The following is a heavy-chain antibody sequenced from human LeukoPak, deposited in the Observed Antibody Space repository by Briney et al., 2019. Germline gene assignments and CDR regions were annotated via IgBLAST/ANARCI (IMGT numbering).Heavy chain of an antibody. V-gene: IGHV3-11*04. CDR1: GFTFSDYY. CDR3: AREGWFGELWIDY. Sequence: GGSLRLSCVASGFTFSDYYMSWIRQAPGKGLEWVSYMSSTGDTIYYADSVKGRFTISRDNAKNSLFLQMNSLRAEDTAVYYCAREGWFGELWIDYWGQGTLVTVSS. CDR2: MSSTGDTI. J-gene: IGHJ4*02. D-gene: IGHD3-10*01.